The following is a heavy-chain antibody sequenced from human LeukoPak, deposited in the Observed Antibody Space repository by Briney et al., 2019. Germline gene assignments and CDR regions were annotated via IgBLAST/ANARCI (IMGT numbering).Heavy chain of an antibody. Sequence: PSETLSLTCAVSGGSISSSNWWSWVRQPPGKGLEWIGEIYHSGSTNYNPPLKSRVTISVDKSKNQFSLKLSSVTAADTAVYYCARDPSGYSSGWYVVYYGMDVWGQGTTVTVSS. D-gene: IGHD6-19*01. J-gene: IGHJ6*02. CDR1: GGSISSSNW. CDR3: ARDPSGYSSGWYVVYYGMDV. CDR2: IYHSGST. V-gene: IGHV4-4*02.